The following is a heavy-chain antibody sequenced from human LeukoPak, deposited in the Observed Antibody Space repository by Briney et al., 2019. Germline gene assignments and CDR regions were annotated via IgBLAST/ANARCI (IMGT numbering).Heavy chain of an antibody. CDR2: ISWNSGTI. V-gene: IGHV3-9*01. CDR3: AKGRGGSTSSRVDY. CDR1: GFTFDDYA. Sequence: HPGGSLRLSCAASGFTFDDYAMHWVRQAPGKGLEWVSGISWNSGTIGYADSVKGRFTISRDNAKNSLYLQMKSLRPEDTAFYYCAKGRGGSTSSRVDYLGQGTLFTFSS. D-gene: IGHD6-6*01. J-gene: IGHJ4*02.